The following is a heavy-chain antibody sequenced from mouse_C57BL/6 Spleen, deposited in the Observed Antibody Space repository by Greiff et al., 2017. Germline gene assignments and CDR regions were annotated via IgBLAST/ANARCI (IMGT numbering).Heavy chain of an antibody. CDR1: GYTFTSYW. D-gene: IGHD1-1*01. CDR2: IHPNSGST. CDR3: ARVRKDYSYFDY. Sequence: VQLQQPGAELVKPGASVKLSCKASGYTFTSYWMHWVKQRPGQGLEWIGMIHPNSGSTKYNEKFKSKATLTVDKSSSTAYMQLSSLTSEDPAVYYCARVRKDYSYFDYWGQGTTLTVSS. J-gene: IGHJ2*01. V-gene: IGHV1-64*01.